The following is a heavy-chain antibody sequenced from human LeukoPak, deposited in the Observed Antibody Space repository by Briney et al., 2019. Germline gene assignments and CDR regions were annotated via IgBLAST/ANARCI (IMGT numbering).Heavy chain of an antibody. D-gene: IGHD3-22*01. V-gene: IGHV1-18*01. CDR2: ISAYNGNT. CDR1: GYTFTNYG. CDR3: ARESFLSYYDSSGYSDY. J-gene: IGHJ4*02. Sequence: ASVKVSCKASGYTFTNYGISWVRQAPGQGLEWMGWISAYNGNTNYAQKLQGRVTMTTDTSTSTAYMELRSLRSDDTAVYYCARESFLSYYDSSGYSDYWGQGTLVTVSS.